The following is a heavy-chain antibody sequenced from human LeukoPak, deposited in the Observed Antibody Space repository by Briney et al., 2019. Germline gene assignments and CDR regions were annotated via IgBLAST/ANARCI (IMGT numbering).Heavy chain of an antibody. CDR3: ARSELGDMNTLPPAFDY. Sequence: GASVKVSCKASGGTFSSYAISWVRQAPGQGLEWMGRIIPILGIANYAQKFQGRVTITADKSTSTAYMELSSLRSEDTAVYYCARSELGDMNTLPPAFDYWGQGTLVTVSS. J-gene: IGHJ4*02. CDR2: IIPILGIA. CDR1: GGTFSSYA. D-gene: IGHD1-14*01. V-gene: IGHV1-69*04.